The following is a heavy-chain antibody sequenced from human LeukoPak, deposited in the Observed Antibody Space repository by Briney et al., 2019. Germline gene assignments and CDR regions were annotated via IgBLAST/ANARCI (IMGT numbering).Heavy chain of an antibody. CDR1: GFTFGDYA. D-gene: IGHD6-19*01. Sequence: PGGSLRLSCTASGFTFGDYAMSWVRQAPRKGLEWVGFIRSKAYGGTTEYAASVKGRFTISRDDSKNTLYLQMNSLKTEDTAVYYCTTAVEAYSSGWYDYYPFDYWGQGTLVTVSS. CDR2: IRSKAYGGTT. CDR3: TTAVEAYSSGWYDYYPFDY. V-gene: IGHV3-49*04. J-gene: IGHJ4*02.